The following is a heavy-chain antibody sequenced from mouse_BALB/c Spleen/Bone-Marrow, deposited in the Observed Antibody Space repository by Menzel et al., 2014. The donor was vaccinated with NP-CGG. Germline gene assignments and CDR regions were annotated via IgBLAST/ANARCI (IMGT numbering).Heavy chain of an antibody. Sequence: EVQGVESGGGLVKPGGSLKLSCAASGFTFSSYTMSWVRQTPEKRLEWVATISSGGSYTYYPDSVKGQFTISRDNAKNTLYLQMSSLKSEDTAMYYCTRSYYRYDEEAWFAYWGQGTLVTVSA. J-gene: IGHJ3*01. D-gene: IGHD2-14*01. CDR3: TRSYYRYDEEAWFAY. V-gene: IGHV5-6-4*01. CDR2: ISSGGSYT. CDR1: GFTFSSYT.